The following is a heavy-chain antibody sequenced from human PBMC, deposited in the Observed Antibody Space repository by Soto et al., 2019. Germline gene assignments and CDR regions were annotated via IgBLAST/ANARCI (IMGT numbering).Heavy chain of an antibody. V-gene: IGHV3-21*04. CDR3: AKGRVAGTLDGAFDY. CDR2: ISPSSTYI. J-gene: IGHJ4*02. D-gene: IGHD6-19*01. Sequence: PGGSLRLSCAASGFTFSTYSMSWVRQAPGKGLEWVSSISPSSTYIHYADSAKGRFTISRDNSKNTLYLQMNSLRAEDTAVYYCAKGRVAGTLDGAFDYWGQGTLVTVSS. CDR1: GFTFSTYS.